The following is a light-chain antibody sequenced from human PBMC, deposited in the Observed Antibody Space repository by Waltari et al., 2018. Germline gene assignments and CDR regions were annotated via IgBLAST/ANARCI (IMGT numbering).Light chain of an antibody. V-gene: IGKV3-20*01. CDR3: QKYGRLPAT. CDR1: QSFGRT. Sequence: EIVFTQSPGTLSLSHGQRATTFCRARQSFGRTLAWYQQKPAQAPRLLIHDASTRATGIPDRFSATGSGTDFSLTISRLEPEDFAVYYCQKYGRLPATFGRGTTVEIK. CDR2: DAS. J-gene: IGKJ1*01.